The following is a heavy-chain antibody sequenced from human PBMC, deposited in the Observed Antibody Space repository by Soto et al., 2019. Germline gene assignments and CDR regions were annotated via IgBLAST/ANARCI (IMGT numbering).Heavy chain of an antibody. CDR3: ARVEVPLRGIIRLFRHYYFGVDV. D-gene: IGHD3-10*01. J-gene: IGHJ6*02. CDR2: IDPTGDTT. V-gene: IGHV1-46*01. CDR1: GYTFSDYY. Sequence: ASVKVSCKASGYTFSDYYMHWVRQAPGQGLQWMGIIDPTGDTTAYAQNFQARLTMTTDTSTSTFYMELSSLRSDDTAVYYCARVEVPLRGIIRLFRHYYFGVDVLGQGTTVTVSS.